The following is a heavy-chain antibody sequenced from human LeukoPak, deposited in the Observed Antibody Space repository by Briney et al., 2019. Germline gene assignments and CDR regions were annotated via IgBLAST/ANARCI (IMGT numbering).Heavy chain of an antibody. D-gene: IGHD1-20*01. J-gene: IGHJ5*02. V-gene: IGHV3-7*03. CDR3: ARVLLERRYDWFDP. CDR1: GFTFSSYW. CDR2: IKQDGSEK. Sequence: PGGSLRLSCAASGFTFSSYWMSWVRQAPGKGLEWVANIKQDGSEKYYVDSVKGRFTISRDNAKNSLYLQMNSLRAEDTAVYYCARVLLERRYDWFDPWGQGTLVTVSS.